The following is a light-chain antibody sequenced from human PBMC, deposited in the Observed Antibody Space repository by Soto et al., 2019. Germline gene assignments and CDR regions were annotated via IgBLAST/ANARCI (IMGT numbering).Light chain of an antibody. CDR2: GAS. J-gene: IGKJ1*01. Sequence: EIVLTQSPGTLSLSPGERATLSCRASQSVSSSYLAWYQQKPGQAPRLLIYGASSRATGSPDRFSGSGSGTEFTLTISRREPEDFAVYYCQQYGSSPWTFGQGTKVEIK. CDR1: QSVSSSY. CDR3: QQYGSSPWT. V-gene: IGKV3-20*01.